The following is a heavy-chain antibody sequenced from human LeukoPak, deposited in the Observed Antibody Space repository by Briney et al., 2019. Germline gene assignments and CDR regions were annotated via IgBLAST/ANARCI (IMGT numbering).Heavy chain of an antibody. V-gene: IGHV4-4*02. CDR3: ARVYGYSSDSNWFDP. Sequence: SGTLSLTCAVSGGSISSSNWWSWVRQPPGKGLEWMGEIYHSGSTNYNPSLKSRVTISVDKSKNQFSLKLSSVTAADTAVYYCARVYGYSSDSNWFDPWGQGTLVTVSS. J-gene: IGHJ5*02. CDR1: GGSISSSNW. CDR2: IYHSGST. D-gene: IGHD5-18*01.